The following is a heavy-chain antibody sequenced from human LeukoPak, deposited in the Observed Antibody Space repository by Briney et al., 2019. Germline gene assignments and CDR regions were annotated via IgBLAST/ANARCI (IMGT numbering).Heavy chain of an antibody. D-gene: IGHD3-10*01. J-gene: IGHJ4*02. V-gene: IGHV1-2*02. Sequence: ASVKVSCKASGYTFTGYYMHWVRQAPGQGLEWMGWINPNSGGTNYAQKFQGRVTMTRDKSISTASMELNRLRSDDTAVYYCAKDPGLLWFGELSSFFDYWGQGTLVTVSS. CDR2: INPNSGGT. CDR1: GYTFTGYY. CDR3: AKDPGLLWFGELSSFFDY.